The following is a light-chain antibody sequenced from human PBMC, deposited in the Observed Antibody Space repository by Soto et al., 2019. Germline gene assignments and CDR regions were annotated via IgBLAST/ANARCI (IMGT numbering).Light chain of an antibody. V-gene: IGKV1-12*01. CDR3: QQANSFPLT. J-gene: IGKJ4*01. Sequence: DIQMTQSPSSLSASVGDRVTITCQASQDITNYLNWYQQKPGRAPNLLIYDASTLQTGVPSRFSGSGSGTDFTLTISNLQPEDFATYYCQQANSFPLTFGGGTKVDIK. CDR1: QDITNY. CDR2: DAS.